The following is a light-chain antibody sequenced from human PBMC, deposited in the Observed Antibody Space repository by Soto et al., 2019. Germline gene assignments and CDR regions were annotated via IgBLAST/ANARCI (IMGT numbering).Light chain of an antibody. CDR2: EGS. J-gene: IGLJ1*01. CDR1: SSDVGSYNL. Sequence: QSALTQPASVSGSPGQSITLSCTGTSSDVGSYNLVSWYQPHPGKAPKVMIYEGSKRPSGVSNRFSGSKSGNTASLTISGLQAEDEADYYGCSYAGSSAYVFGTGTKLTVL. CDR3: CSYAGSSAYV. V-gene: IGLV2-23*01.